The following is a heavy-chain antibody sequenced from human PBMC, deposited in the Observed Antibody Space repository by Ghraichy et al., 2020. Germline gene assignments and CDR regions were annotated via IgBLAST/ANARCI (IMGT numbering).Heavy chain of an antibody. D-gene: IGHD6-25*01. V-gene: IGHV6-1*01. CDR2: TYYRSKWYS. Sequence: SETLSLTCAISGDSVSSNSAAWNWIRQSPSRGLEWLGRTYYRSKWYSDYAVSVKSRITIDPDTSKNQFSLQLYSVTPEDTAVYFCARDNLGDYSSVFDYWGQGTLVTVSS. CDR3: ARDNLGDYSSVFDY. CDR1: GDSVSSNSAA. J-gene: IGHJ4*02.